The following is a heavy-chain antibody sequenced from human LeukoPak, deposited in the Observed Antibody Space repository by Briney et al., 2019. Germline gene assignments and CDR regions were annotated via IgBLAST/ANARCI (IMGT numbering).Heavy chain of an antibody. CDR1: GFTFSNYG. CDR3: ARRAGAYSHPYDY. CDR2: ISYDGSNK. V-gene: IGHV3-30*03. J-gene: IGHJ4*02. D-gene: IGHD4/OR15-4a*01. Sequence: QSGGSLRLSCAASGFTFSNYGMHWVRQAPGKGLEWVTLISYDGSNKYYADSVKGRFTISRDNSKNTLYLQMNSLRAEDTAVYYCARRAGAYSHPYDYWGRGTLVTVSS.